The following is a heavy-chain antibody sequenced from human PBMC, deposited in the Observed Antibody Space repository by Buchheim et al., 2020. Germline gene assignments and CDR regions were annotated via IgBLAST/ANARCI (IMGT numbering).Heavy chain of an antibody. CDR1: GFSFSNYV. Sequence: EVQLVESGGGVVQPGGSLRLSCAASGFSFSNYVMRWVRQAPGMGLEWVSAISGSGSSTYYADSVKGRFTISRDNSRNTLYLQMNNPRADDEAIDYGANSLSRGNNYGMDVWGQGT. CDR3: ANSLSRGNNYGMDV. V-gene: IGHV3-23*04. J-gene: IGHJ6*01. D-gene: IGHD2/OR15-2a*01. CDR2: ISGSGSST.